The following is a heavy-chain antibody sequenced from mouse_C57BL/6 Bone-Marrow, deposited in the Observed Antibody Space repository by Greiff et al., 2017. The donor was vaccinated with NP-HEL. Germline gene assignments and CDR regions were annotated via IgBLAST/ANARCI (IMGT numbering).Heavy chain of an antibody. CDR1: GYSITSDY. V-gene: IGHV3-8*01. CDR3: ASSGVLLRPYWYFDV. D-gene: IGHD1-1*01. Sequence: EVQVVESGPGLAKPSQSLSLTCSVTGYSITSDYWNWIRQFPGNKLEYMGYISYSGSTYYNPSPKSRIFITRNTSKNQYYLQLNSVTTEDTATYNCASSGVLLRPYWYFDVWGTGTTVTVSS. CDR2: ISYSGST. J-gene: IGHJ1*03.